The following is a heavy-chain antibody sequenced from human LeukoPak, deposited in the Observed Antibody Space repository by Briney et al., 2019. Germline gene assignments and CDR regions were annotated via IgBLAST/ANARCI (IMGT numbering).Heavy chain of an antibody. D-gene: IGHD5-18*01. CDR2: IYPGDSDT. V-gene: IGHV5-51*01. CDR3: ARHPDTAMVPDY. J-gene: IGHJ4*02. CDR1: GYSFTTYW. Sequence: GESLKISCKVSGYSFTTYWIGWVRQMPGKGLEWMGIIYPGDSDTKYSPSFQGQVTISADKSISTAYLQRSSLKASDTAMYYCARHPDTAMVPDYWGQGTLVTVSS.